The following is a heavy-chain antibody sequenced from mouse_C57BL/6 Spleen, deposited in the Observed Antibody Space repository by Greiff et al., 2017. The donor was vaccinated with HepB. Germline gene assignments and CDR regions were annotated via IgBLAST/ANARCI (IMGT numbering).Heavy chain of an antibody. D-gene: IGHD1-1*01. V-gene: IGHV1-82*01. CDR3: ARSTYYYGTLYAMDY. J-gene: IGHJ4*01. Sequence: VQLQQSGPELVKPGASVKISCKASGYAFSSSWMNWVKQRPGKGLEWIGRIYPGDGDTNYNGKFKGKATLTADKSSSTAYMQLSSLTSEDSAVYFCARSTYYYGTLYAMDYWGQGTSVTVSS. CDR2: IYPGDGDT. CDR1: GYAFSSSW.